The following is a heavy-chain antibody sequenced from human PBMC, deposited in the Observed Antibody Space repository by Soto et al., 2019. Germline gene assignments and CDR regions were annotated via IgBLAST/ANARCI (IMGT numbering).Heavy chain of an antibody. J-gene: IGHJ5*02. CDR3: ARDRIIYGDYVFGWFDP. Sequence: GGSLRLSCAASGFTFSSYWMSWVRQAPGKGLEWVANIKQDGSQKYYVDSVKGRFTISRDNAKNSVFLQMNSLRAEDTAVYYCARDRIIYGDYVFGWFDPWGQGTLVTVSS. D-gene: IGHD4-17*01. V-gene: IGHV3-7*01. CDR2: IKQDGSQK. CDR1: GFTFSSYW.